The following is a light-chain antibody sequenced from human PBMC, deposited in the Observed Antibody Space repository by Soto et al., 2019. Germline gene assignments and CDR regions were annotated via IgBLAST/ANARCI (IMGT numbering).Light chain of an antibody. CDR1: SSNIGTGYD. Sequence: QSVLTQPPSVSGAPGQTVTISCTGSSSNIGTGYDVHWYQQFPGTAPKLMIYEVSNRPSGVSNRFSGSKSGNTASLTISGLQAEDEADYYCSSYTSSSTRVFGGGTKLTVL. V-gene: IGLV1-40*01. CDR3: SSYTSSSTRV. J-gene: IGLJ3*02. CDR2: EVS.